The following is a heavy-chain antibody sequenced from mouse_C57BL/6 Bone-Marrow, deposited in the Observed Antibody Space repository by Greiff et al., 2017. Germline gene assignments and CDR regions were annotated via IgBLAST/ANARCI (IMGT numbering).Heavy chain of an antibody. CDR2: IYPGSGNT. CDR3: ARGNPAWFAY. D-gene: IGHD6-1*01. CDR1: GYSFTSYY. V-gene: IGHV1-66*01. Sequence: QVQLQQSGPELVKPGASVKISCKASGYSFTSYYIHWVKQRPGQGLEWIGWIYPGSGNTKYNEKFKGKATLTADTSSSTAYMQLSSLTSEDSAVYYCARGNPAWFAYWGQGTLVTVSA. J-gene: IGHJ3*01.